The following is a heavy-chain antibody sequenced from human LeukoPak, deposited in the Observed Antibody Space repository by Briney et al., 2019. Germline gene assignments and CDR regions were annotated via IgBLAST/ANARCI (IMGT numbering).Heavy chain of an antibody. CDR1: GFTFSSYG. J-gene: IGHJ4*02. D-gene: IGHD3-16*01. CDR2: IWYDGSNK. CDR3: ATDRGSSPFDY. Sequence: GGSLRLSCAASGFTFSSYGMHWVRQAPGKGLEWVAVIWYDGSNKYYADSVKGRFTVSRDNSKNTLYLQMDSLRAEDTAVYYCATDRGSSPFDYWGQGTLVTVSS. V-gene: IGHV3-33*01.